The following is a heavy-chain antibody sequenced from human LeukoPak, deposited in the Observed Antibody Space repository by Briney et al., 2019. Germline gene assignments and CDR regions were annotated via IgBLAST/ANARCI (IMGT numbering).Heavy chain of an antibody. CDR3: VRSGYSYGDYFDY. CDR1: GGSISSYY. V-gene: IGHV4-59*01. Sequence: SETLSLTCTVSGGSISSYYWSWIRQPPAKGLEWIGYIYYSGSTNYNPSLKSRVTISVDTSKNQFSLKLSSVTAADTAVYYCVRSGYSYGDYFDYWGQGTLVTVSS. D-gene: IGHD5-18*01. CDR2: IYYSGST. J-gene: IGHJ4*02.